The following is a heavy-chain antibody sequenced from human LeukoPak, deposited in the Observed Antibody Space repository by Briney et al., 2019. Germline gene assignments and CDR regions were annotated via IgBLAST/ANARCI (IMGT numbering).Heavy chain of an antibody. D-gene: IGHD6-19*01. Sequence: SGGSLRLSCAASGFTFSDYYMSWIRQAPGKGLEWVSYISSSGSTIYYADSVKGRFTISRDNAKTSLYLQMNSLRAEDTAVYYCARDQAVAGTSWFDPWGQGTLVTVSS. J-gene: IGHJ5*02. CDR3: ARDQAVAGTSWFDP. V-gene: IGHV3-11*01. CDR1: GFTFSDYY. CDR2: ISSSGSTI.